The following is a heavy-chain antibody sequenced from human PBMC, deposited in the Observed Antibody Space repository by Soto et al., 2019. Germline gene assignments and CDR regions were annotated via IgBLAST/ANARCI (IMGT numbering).Heavy chain of an antibody. Sequence: PSETLSLTCTVSGGSISSGDYYWSWIRQPPGKGLEWIGYIYYSGSTNYNPSLKSRVTISVDTSKNQFSLKLSSVTAADAAVYYCARTGRLARRYNWFDPWGQGTLVTVSS. CDR3: ARTGRLARRYNWFDP. CDR1: GGSISSGDYY. J-gene: IGHJ5*02. V-gene: IGHV4-61*08. D-gene: IGHD6-6*01. CDR2: IYYSGST.